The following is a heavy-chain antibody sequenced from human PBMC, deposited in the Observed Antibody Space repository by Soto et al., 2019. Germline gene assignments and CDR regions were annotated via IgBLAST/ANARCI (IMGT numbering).Heavy chain of an antibody. D-gene: IGHD3-3*02. J-gene: IGHJ4*02. Sequence: PGGSLRLSCAASGFTFSSYGMHWVRQAPGKGLEWVAVIWYDGSNKYYADSVKGRFTISRDNSKNTLYLQMNSLRAEDTAVYYCARDSTQYYFDYWGQGTLVTVSS. CDR2: IWYDGSNK. V-gene: IGHV3-33*01. CDR1: GFTFSSYG. CDR3: ARDSTQYYFDY.